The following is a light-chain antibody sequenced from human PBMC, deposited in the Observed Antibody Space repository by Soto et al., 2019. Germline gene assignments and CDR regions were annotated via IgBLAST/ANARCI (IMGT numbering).Light chain of an antibody. V-gene: IGLV2-14*03. J-gene: IGLJ1*01. CDR1: SSDIGDYKF. CDR2: EVT. Sequence: QSALTQPASVSGSPGQSITISCTGTSSDIGDYKFVSWYQLYPGKAPKLLISEVTNRPSGVSNRFSGSKSGNTASLTISGLRAEDEAAYYCSSYSSGRSLYVFGTGTKVTVL. CDR3: SSYSSGRSLYV.